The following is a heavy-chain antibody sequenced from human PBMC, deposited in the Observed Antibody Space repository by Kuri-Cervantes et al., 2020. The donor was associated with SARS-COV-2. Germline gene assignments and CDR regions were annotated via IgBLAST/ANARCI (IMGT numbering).Heavy chain of an antibody. V-gene: IGHV3-23*01. CDR1: GFTFSSYA. D-gene: IGHD1-26*01. J-gene: IGHJ4*02. Sequence: GESLKISCAASGFTFSSYAMSWVRQAPGKGLEWVSAMSSSDGSTYYADSVKGRFTISRDNSKNTLFLQMNSLRAEDTAVYYCAALPYFDYWGQGTLVTVSS. CDR2: MSSSDGST. CDR3: AALPYFDY.